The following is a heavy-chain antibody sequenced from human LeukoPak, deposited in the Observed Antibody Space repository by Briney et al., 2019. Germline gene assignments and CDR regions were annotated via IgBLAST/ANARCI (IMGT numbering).Heavy chain of an antibody. CDR1: GLTFSSYG. CDR2: ISYDGSNK. D-gene: IGHD3-22*01. V-gene: IGHV3-30*18. J-gene: IGHJ4*02. CDR3: AKGVRYSYYYDSSGLGGYFDY. Sequence: GRSLRLSCAASGLTFSSYGMHWVRQAPGKGLEWVAVISYDGSNKYYADSVKGRFTISRDNSKNTLYLQMNSLRAEDTAVYYCAKGVRYSYYYDSSGLGGYFDYWGQGTLVTVSS.